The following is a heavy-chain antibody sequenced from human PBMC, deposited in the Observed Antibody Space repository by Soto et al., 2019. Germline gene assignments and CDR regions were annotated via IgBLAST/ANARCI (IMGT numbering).Heavy chain of an antibody. D-gene: IGHD3-10*01. Sequence: EVQLVESGGGLVLPGGSLRLSCAASGFTFSSLWMSWVRQAPGKGLEWVANIKPDGSDQYYVDSVKGRFTISRDNARNSLYLQMNSLRGDDTAVYYCTRAGGSYYFDFWGQGTLDTVSA. CDR1: GFTFSSLW. J-gene: IGHJ4*02. CDR3: TRAGGSYYFDF. V-gene: IGHV3-7*01. CDR2: IKPDGSDQ.